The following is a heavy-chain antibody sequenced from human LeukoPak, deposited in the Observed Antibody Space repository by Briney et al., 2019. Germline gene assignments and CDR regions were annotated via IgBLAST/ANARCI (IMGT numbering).Heavy chain of an antibody. CDR3: ARGAGGYRFDP. CDR2: IRNKANRCTT. V-gene: IGHV3-72*01. D-gene: IGHD1-1*01. J-gene: IGHJ5*02. CDR1: GFTFSDHH. Sequence: GGSLRLSCAASGFTFSDHHMDWVRQAPGEGLEWVARIRNKANRCTTEYAASVKGRFTISRDDSENSLYLQMDSLKTEDTAVYYCARGAGGYRFDPWGLGTLVTVSS.